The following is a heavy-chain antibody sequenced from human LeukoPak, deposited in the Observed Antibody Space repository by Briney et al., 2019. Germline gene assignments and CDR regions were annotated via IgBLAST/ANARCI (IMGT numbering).Heavy chain of an antibody. CDR3: ARGPYYYMDV. J-gene: IGHJ6*03. CDR2: INHSGST. CDR1: GGSFSGYY. Sequence: PSETLSLTCAVYGGSFSGYYWSWIRQPPGKGLEWIGEINHSGSTNYNPSLKSRVTISVDTSKNQFSLKLSSVTAADTAVYYCARGPYYYMDVWGKGTTVTVPS. V-gene: IGHV4-34*01.